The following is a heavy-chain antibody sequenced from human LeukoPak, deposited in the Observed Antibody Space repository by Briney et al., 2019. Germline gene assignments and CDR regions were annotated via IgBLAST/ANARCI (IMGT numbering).Heavy chain of an antibody. V-gene: IGHV3-48*04. D-gene: IGHD2-15*01. CDR3: ARDSCSGGSCYSDYGDYWDFDY. Sequence: HPGRSLRLSCAASGFAFSSYSMNWVRQAPGKGLEWVSYISSSSSTIYYADSVKGRFTISRDNAKNSLYLQMNSLRAEDTAVYYCARDSCSGGSCYSDYGDYWDFDYWGQGTLVTVSS. J-gene: IGHJ4*02. CDR1: GFAFSSYS. CDR2: ISSSSSTI.